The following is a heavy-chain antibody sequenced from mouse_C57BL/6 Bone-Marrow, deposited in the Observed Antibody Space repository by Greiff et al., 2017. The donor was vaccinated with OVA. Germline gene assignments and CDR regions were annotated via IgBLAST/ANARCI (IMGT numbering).Heavy chain of an antibody. CDR1: GFTFSSYG. Sequence: EVQLVESGGDLVKPGGSLKLSCAASGFTFSSYGMSWVRQTPDKRLEWVATISSGGSYTYYPDSVKGRFTISRDNAKNTLYLQMSSLKSEDTAMYYCARRGYGAMDYWGQGTSVTVSS. D-gene: IGHD1-1*02. CDR2: ISSGGSYT. V-gene: IGHV5-6*01. CDR3: ARRGYGAMDY. J-gene: IGHJ4*01.